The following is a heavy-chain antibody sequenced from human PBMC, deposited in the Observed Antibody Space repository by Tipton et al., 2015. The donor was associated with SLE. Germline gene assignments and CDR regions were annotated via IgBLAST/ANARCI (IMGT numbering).Heavy chain of an antibody. D-gene: IGHD3-10*01. J-gene: IGHJ6*03. CDR2: IWYDGSNK. Sequence: SLRLSCAASGFTFSSYAMSWVRQAPGKGLEWVAVIWYDGSNKYYADSVKGRFTISRDNSKNTLYLQMNSLRAEDTAVYYCASELSYGSGSYYSRGYYMDVWGKGTTVTVSS. V-gene: IGHV3-33*08. CDR1: GFTFSSYA. CDR3: ASELSYGSGSYYSRGYYMDV.